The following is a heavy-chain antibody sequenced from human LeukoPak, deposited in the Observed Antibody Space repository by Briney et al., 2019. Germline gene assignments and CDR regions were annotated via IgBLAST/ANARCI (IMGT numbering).Heavy chain of an antibody. CDR3: ARFDGYSSSWAFDY. Sequence: ASVKVSCKASGYTFTGYYMHWVRQAPGQGLEWMGWINPNSGGTNYAQKFQGRVTMTRDTSISTAYMELSRLRSDDTAVYYCARFDGYSSSWAFDYWGQGTLVTVPS. V-gene: IGHV1-2*02. CDR2: INPNSGGT. D-gene: IGHD6-13*01. J-gene: IGHJ4*02. CDR1: GYTFTGYY.